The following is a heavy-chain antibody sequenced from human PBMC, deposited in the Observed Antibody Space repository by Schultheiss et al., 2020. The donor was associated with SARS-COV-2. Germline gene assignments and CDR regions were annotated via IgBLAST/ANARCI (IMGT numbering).Heavy chain of an antibody. CDR1: GFTVSSNY. Sequence: GGSLRLSCAASGFTVSSNYMSWVRQAPGKGLEWVSSISSSSSYIYYADSVKGRFTISRDNAKNSLYLQMNSLRAEDTAVYYCARGASHDSSSWFSYYYYYGMDVWGQGTTVTVSS. CDR3: ARGASHDSSSWFSYYYYYGMDV. V-gene: IGHV3-21*01. J-gene: IGHJ6*02. CDR2: ISSSSSYI. D-gene: IGHD6-13*01.